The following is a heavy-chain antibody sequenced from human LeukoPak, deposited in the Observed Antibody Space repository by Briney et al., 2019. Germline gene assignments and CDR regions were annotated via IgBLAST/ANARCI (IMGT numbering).Heavy chain of an antibody. V-gene: IGHV4-34*01. J-gene: IGHJ4*02. CDR2: INHSGST. CDR3: ARFTLFGVDY. CDR1: GGSFSGYY. D-gene: IGHD3-10*01. Sequence: SETLSLTCAVYGGSFSGYYWSWIRQPPGKGLEWIGEINHSGSTNYNPSLKSRVTISVDTSKNQFSLKQSSVTAADTAVYYCARFTLFGVDYWGQGTLVTVSS.